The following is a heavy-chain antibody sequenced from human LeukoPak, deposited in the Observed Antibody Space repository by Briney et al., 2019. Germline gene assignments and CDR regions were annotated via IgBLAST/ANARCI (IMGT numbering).Heavy chain of an antibody. Sequence: SETLSLTCTVSGYSISSGYYWGWIRQPPGKGLDWIGSIYHSGSTYYNPSLKSRVTISVDTSKNQFSLKLSSVTAADTAVYYCARSSQLPPRLYFDYWGQGTLVTVSS. D-gene: IGHD2-2*01. J-gene: IGHJ4*02. V-gene: IGHV4-38-2*02. CDR2: IYHSGST. CDR3: ARSSQLPPRLYFDY. CDR1: GYSISSGYY.